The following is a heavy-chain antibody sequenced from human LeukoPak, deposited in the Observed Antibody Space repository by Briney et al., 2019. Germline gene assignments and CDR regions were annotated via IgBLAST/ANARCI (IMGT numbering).Heavy chain of an antibody. CDR1: GGSFSGYY. CDR3: AREPTTRGYNYAYRGFDP. V-gene: IGHV4-34*01. CDR2: INHSGST. D-gene: IGHD5-18*01. Sequence: TSETLSLTCAVYGGSFSGYYWSWIRQPPGKGLEWIGEINHSGSTNYNPSLKSRVTISVDTSKNQFSLKLSSVTAADTAMYYCAREPTTRGYNYAYRGFDPWGLGTLVTVSS. J-gene: IGHJ5*02.